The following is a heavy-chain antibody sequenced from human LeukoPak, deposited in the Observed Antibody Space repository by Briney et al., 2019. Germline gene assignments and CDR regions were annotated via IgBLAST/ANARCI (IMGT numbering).Heavy chain of an antibody. CDR3: TRDGLGGYYDSSGYYPFDY. V-gene: IGHV3-11*04. CDR1: GFTFSDHY. CDR2: ISSSGRTI. D-gene: IGHD3-22*01. J-gene: IGHJ4*02. Sequence: GGSLRLSCAASGFTFSDHYMTWIRQAPGKGLEWVSYISSSGRTIYYADSVKGRFTISRDNAKNSLYLQMNSRRAEDTAVYYCTRDGLGGYYDSSGYYPFDYWGQGTLVTVSS.